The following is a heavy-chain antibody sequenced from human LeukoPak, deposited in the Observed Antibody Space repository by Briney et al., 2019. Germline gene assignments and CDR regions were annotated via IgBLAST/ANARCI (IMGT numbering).Heavy chain of an antibody. Sequence: GGSLRLSCAASGFTFSTYNMNWVCQAPGKGLEWVSSISGRSSYIDYADSVKGRFSISRDNAKNSLYLQMNSLRAEDTAVYYCARDLLGWELHYFDYWGQGTLVTVSS. V-gene: IGHV3-21*01. J-gene: IGHJ4*02. D-gene: IGHD1-26*01. CDR2: ISGRSSYI. CDR1: GFTFSTYN. CDR3: ARDLLGWELHYFDY.